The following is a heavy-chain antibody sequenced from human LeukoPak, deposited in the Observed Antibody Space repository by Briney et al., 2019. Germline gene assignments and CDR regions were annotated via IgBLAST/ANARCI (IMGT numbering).Heavy chain of an antibody. CDR3: AGQGGLGNYATGSWFDP. J-gene: IGHJ5*02. CDR2: IWYEGTNK. D-gene: IGHD1-7*01. CDR1: GFTFSNYG. Sequence: GGSLRLSCAGSGFTFSNYGMHWVRQAPGKGLEWVAVIWYEGTNKYYADSVKGRFTIPRDNSKNTLYLQMDSLRAEDTAMYYCAGQGGLGNYATGSWFDPWGQGTLVTVSS. V-gene: IGHV3-33*01.